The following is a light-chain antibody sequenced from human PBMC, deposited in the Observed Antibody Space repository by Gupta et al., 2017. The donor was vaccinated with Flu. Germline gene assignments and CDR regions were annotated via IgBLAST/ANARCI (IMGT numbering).Light chain of an antibody. CDR2: DDN. CDR1: SGGIASNY. Sequence: NSMLTQPRSVSESPGKTVSISCTRSSGGIASNYVQWYQQRPGSSPTAVIYDDNQRPSGVPDRFSGSIDRSSNSASLTISGLRTEDEADYYCQSFDNNNWVFGGGTRLTVV. J-gene: IGLJ3*02. V-gene: IGLV6-57*01. CDR3: QSFDNNNWV.